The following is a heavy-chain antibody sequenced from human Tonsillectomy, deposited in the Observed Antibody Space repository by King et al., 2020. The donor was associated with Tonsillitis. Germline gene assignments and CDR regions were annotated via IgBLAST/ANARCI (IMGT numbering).Heavy chain of an antibody. J-gene: IGHJ4*02. V-gene: IGHV3-33*05. D-gene: IGHD4/OR15-4a*01. CDR1: GFTFSSYG. CDR3: ARDRDDYIFDY. CDR2: ISYDGRNK. Sequence: VQLVESGGGVVQPGRSLRLSCAPSGFTFSSYGMHWVRQAPGKGPEWVAVISYDGRNKYYVDSVKGRFTISRDNSKNKLNLQMNSLRAEDTAVYYCARDRDDYIFDYWGQGTLVTVSS.